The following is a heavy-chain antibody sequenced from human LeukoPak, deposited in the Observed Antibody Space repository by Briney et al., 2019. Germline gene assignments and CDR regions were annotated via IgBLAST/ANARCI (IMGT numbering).Heavy chain of an antibody. Sequence: GGSLRLSCAASGFTFSSYWMHWVRQAPGKGLVWVSRINSDGSTTSYADSVKGRFTISRDNAKNTLYLQMNSLRAEDTAVYYCAEETYYYDSSGYYYGPFAYWGQGTLVTVSS. V-gene: IGHV3-74*01. CDR2: INSDGSTT. J-gene: IGHJ4*02. D-gene: IGHD3-22*01. CDR1: GFTFSSYW. CDR3: AEETYYYDSSGYYYGPFAY.